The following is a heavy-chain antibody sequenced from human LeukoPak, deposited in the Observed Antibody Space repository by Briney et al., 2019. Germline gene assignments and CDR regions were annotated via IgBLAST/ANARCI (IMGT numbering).Heavy chain of an antibody. Sequence: GSLRLSCAVSGFIFNSMNWVRQAPGTGLEWVSSITSSSSYIYYADSVKGRFTISRDNAKNSLYLQMNSLRAEDTAVYYCARDPYFGELSPYLYYYYMDVWGKGTTVTISS. V-gene: IGHV3-21*01. D-gene: IGHD3-10*01. CDR1: GFIFNS. J-gene: IGHJ6*03. CDR3: ARDPYFGELSPYLYYYYMDV. CDR2: ITSSSSYI.